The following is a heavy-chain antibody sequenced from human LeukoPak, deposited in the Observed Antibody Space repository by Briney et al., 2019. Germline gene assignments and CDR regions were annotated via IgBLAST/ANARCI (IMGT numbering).Heavy chain of an antibody. V-gene: IGHV3-33*06. D-gene: IGHD3-22*01. CDR3: AKDQIALYYFDY. Sequence: GGSLRLSCAASGFTFSSYGMHWVRQAPGKGLEWVAVIWYDGSNKYYVDSVKGRFTISRDNSQNTLNLQVNSLRAEDTAVYYCAKDQIALYYFDYWGQGTLVTVSS. CDR2: IWYDGSNK. J-gene: IGHJ4*02. CDR1: GFTFSSYG.